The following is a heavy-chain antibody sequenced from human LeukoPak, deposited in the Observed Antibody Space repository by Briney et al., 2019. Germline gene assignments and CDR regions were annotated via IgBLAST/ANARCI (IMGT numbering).Heavy chain of an antibody. Sequence: SETLSLTCTVSGGSISSYYWSWIRQPPGKGLEWIGYIYYSGSTNYNPSLKSRVTISVDTSKNQFSLKLSSVTAADTAVYYCARRTGDYGDYGLDYWGQGTLVTVSS. J-gene: IGHJ4*02. CDR1: GGSISSYY. CDR2: IYYSGST. V-gene: IGHV4-59*08. CDR3: ARRTGDYGDYGLDY. D-gene: IGHD4-17*01.